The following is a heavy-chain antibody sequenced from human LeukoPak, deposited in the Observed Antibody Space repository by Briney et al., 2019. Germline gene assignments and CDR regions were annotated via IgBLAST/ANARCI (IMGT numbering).Heavy chain of an antibody. J-gene: IGHJ6*01. D-gene: IGHD3-16*01. CDR2: IYYSGST. CDR1: GGSIRSYY. Sequence: SETLSLTCTVSGGSIRSYYWSWIRQPPGKGLEWIGYIYYSGSTNYNPSLKSRVTISVDTSKNQFSLKLSSVTAADTAVYYCARPLLLGGSARRGYYYGMDVWGKGPRSPSPQ. V-gene: IGHV4-59*08. CDR3: ARPLLLGGSARRGYYYGMDV.